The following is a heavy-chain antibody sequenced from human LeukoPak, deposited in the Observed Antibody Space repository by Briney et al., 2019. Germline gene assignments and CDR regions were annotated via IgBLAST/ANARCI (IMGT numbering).Heavy chain of an antibody. CDR1: GGSFSGYY. J-gene: IGHJ4*02. CDR2: INHSGST. D-gene: IGHD2-15*01. Sequence: PSETLSLTCAVYGGSFSGYYWSWIRQPPGKGLEWIGEINHSGSTNYNPSLKSRVTISVDTSKNQFSLKLSSVTAADTAVYYRASIAVVVAAMHYFDYWGQGTLVTVSS. CDR3: ASIAVVVAAMHYFDY. V-gene: IGHV4-34*01.